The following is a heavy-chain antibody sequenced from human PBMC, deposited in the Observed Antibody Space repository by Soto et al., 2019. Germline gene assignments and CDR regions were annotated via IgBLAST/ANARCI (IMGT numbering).Heavy chain of an antibody. V-gene: IGHV5-51*01. CDR1: GYNFTNYW. CDR2: SYPGDSDT. D-gene: IGHD3-3*01. Sequence: GESLKISCKGSGYNFTNYWIAWVRQMPGKGLEWMGFSYPGDSDTTYSPSFQGQVTISADKSIRTAYLQWSSLKASDTAMYYCARLPRGDFWSGRYYYYGMDVWGQGTTVTVSS. CDR3: ARLPRGDFWSGRYYYYGMDV. J-gene: IGHJ6*02.